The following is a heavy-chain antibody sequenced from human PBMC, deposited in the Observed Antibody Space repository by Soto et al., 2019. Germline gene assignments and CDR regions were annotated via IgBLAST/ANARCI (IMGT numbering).Heavy chain of an antibody. J-gene: IGHJ6*02. Sequence: AAVKVSCKASGYTFTSYGISWVRQAPGQGLEWMGWISAYNGNTNYAQKLQGRVTMTTDTSTSTAYMELRSLRSDDTAVYYCARGGIVVVVAATPSYYYFGMDVWGQGTTVTVYS. CDR3: ARGGIVVVVAATPSYYYFGMDV. CDR2: ISAYNGNT. D-gene: IGHD2-15*01. V-gene: IGHV1-18*04. CDR1: GYTFTSYG.